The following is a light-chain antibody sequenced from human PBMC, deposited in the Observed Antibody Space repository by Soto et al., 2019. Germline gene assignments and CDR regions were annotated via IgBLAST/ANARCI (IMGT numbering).Light chain of an antibody. V-gene: IGKV2-30*02. CDR2: KVS. Sequence: VVLTQSPLPLPVTLGQPASISCWFSHSLFHGDGNTYLRWLPQRPGQSPRRLIYKVSNRDSGVPDRFSGSRSGTDVTLKISRVEAEDVGVYYCVQGTHWPITFGRGPRLEIK. CDR1: HSLFHGDGNTY. CDR3: VQGTHWPIT. J-gene: IGKJ5*01.